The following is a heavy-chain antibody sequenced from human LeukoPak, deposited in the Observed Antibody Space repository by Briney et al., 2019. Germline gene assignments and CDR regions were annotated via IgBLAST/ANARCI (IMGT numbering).Heavy chain of an antibody. D-gene: IGHD6-19*01. CDR1: GFTFIKYW. Sequence: TGGSLKLSCAASGFTFIKYWTLGVRQAPEKGRESVSQINTDVTVTTYADSVKGRFTVSRDNADNKMFLQMHSVRDEDTAVSSCATNQWLAPPPDSWGQGPPVTVSS. V-gene: IGHV3-74*01. CDR2: INTDVTVT. J-gene: IGHJ4*02. CDR3: ATNQWLAPPPDS.